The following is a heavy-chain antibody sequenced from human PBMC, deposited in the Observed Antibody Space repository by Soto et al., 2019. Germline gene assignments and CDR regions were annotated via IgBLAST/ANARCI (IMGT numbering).Heavy chain of an antibody. Sequence: QVQLVESGGGVVQPGRSLRLSCAASGFTFSSYAMHWVRQAPGKGLEWVAVISYDGSNKYYADSVKGRFTISRDNSKNTLYLQMNSLRAEDRAVYYCARDREWLVLCYFDYWGQGTLVTVSS. D-gene: IGHD6-19*01. CDR1: GFTFSSYA. CDR3: ARDREWLVLCYFDY. V-gene: IGHV3-30-3*01. J-gene: IGHJ4*02. CDR2: ISYDGSNK.